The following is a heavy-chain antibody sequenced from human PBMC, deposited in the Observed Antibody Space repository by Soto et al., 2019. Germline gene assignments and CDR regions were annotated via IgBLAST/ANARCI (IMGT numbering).Heavy chain of an antibody. CDR1: GFTFTNYA. CDR3: VKVFSGETGFFFFDY. V-gene: IGHV3-23*01. D-gene: IGHD2-15*01. Sequence: GGSLRLSCAAAGFTFTNYAMNWVRQAPGKGLEWVSTISGSGGSTYYADSVKGRFTISRDNSKNTLYLQMNSLRAEDTAVFYCVKVFSGETGFFFFDYWGQGTLVTVSS. CDR2: ISGSGGST. J-gene: IGHJ4*02.